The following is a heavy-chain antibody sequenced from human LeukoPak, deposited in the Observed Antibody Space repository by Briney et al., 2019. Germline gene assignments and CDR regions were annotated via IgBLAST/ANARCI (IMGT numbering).Heavy chain of an antibody. CDR3: AREPKVRGAERFFDY. Sequence: GGSLRLSRAASGFTFSSYSMNWVRQAPGKGLEWVSSISSSSSYIYYADSVKGRFTISRDNAKNSLYLQMNSLRAEDTAVYYCAREPKVRGAERFFDYWGQGTLVTVSS. D-gene: IGHD3-10*01. CDR1: GFTFSSYS. CDR2: ISSSSSYI. V-gene: IGHV3-21*01. J-gene: IGHJ4*02.